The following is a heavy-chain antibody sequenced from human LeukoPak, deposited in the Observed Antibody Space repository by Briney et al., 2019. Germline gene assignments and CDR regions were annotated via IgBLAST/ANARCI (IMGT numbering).Heavy chain of an antibody. D-gene: IGHD3-22*01. CDR1: GFSFSSHG. CDR2: IRGSGGST. CDR3: AKVGSGYYRLFDY. V-gene: IGHV3-23*01. Sequence: PGGSLRLSCAASGFSFSSHGMSWVRQAPGKGLEWVSAIRGSGGSTYYADSVKGRFPISRDNSNNTLYLQMNSLRAEDTAVYYCAKVGSGYYRLFDYWGQGTLVTVSS. J-gene: IGHJ4*02.